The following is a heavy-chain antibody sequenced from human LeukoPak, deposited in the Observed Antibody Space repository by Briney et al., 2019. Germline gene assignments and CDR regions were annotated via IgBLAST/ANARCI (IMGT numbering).Heavy chain of an antibody. CDR3: AREAPDPTYYFDY. J-gene: IGHJ4*02. CDR1: GFTFSSYS. Sequence: GGSLRLSCAASGFTFSSYSMNWVRQAPGKGLEWVSSISSSSSYIYYADSVKGRFTISRDNAKNSLYLQMNGLRAEDTAVYYCAREAPDPTYYFDYWGQGTLVTVSS. V-gene: IGHV3-21*01. CDR2: ISSSSSYI.